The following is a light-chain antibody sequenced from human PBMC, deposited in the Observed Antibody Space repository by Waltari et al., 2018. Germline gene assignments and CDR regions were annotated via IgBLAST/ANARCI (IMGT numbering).Light chain of an antibody. CDR3: QQGNDFPLT. J-gene: IGKJ4*01. V-gene: IGKV1-39*01. Sequence: DIQMTQSPSSLSASVGDRVTITCRASQTISNYLNWYQQKPGKAPKLLIYTTSTLQSGVPSRFSGSGSGTDFTLTISSLQPEDFATYYCQQGNDFPLTFGGGTKVEI. CDR2: TTS. CDR1: QTISNY.